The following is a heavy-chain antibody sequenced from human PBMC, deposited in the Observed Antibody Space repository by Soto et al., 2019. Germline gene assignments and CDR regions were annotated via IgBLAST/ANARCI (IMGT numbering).Heavy chain of an antibody. CDR2: VYYNGRT. CDR3: ARSGSRGHLREWCDP. D-gene: IGHD3-10*01. V-gene: IGHV4-39*01. J-gene: IGHJ5*01. CDR1: RGSINNTNYS. Sequence: PSETLSLTCSVSRGSINNTNYSWFWIRQPPGKGREWIGMVYYNGRTYYSESLKSRVTISVDPSKHQISLKVASVTAADRAVYSCARSGSRGHLREWCDPGGQGRLGTVSS.